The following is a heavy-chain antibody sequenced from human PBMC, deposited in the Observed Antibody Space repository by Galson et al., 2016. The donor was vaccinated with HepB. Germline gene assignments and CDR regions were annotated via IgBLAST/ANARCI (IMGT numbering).Heavy chain of an antibody. D-gene: IGHD2/OR15-2a*01. CDR2: INEDGSHT. CDR3: TRGILSS. V-gene: IGHV3-11*05. CDR1: GFDFSDFY. J-gene: IGHJ4*02. Sequence: SLRLSCAASGFDFSDFYMTWIRQAPGRGLEWISHINEDGSHTAYADSAAGRFSISRDNDKNSVSLQLNDLRPEDTAMYYCTRGILSSWAQGNLVVVSS.